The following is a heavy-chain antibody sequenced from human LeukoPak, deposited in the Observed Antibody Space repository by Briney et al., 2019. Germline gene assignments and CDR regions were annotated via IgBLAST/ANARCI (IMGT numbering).Heavy chain of an antibody. CDR1: GFTFSSYW. CDR3: AKGYYYDSSGYYDY. CDR2: ISWNSGSI. Sequence: PGGSLRLSCAASGFTFSSYWMHWVRQAPGKGLEWVSGISWNSGSIGYADSVKGRFTISRDNAKNSLYLQMNSLRAEDTALYYCAKGYYYDSSGYYDYWGQGTLVTVSS. J-gene: IGHJ4*02. D-gene: IGHD3-22*01. V-gene: IGHV3-9*01.